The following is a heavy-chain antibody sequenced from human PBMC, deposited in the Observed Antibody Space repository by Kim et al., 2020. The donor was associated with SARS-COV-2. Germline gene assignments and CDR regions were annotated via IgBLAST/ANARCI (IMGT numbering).Heavy chain of an antibody. Sequence: GGSLRLSCVVSGFTLSTCDMPWVRQAPGKGLEWVSTITATSGITYYADSVKGRFTVSRDNSKNTLDLQMNSLRAEDTAVYYCATRPCDRLHAHLDYWGRG. CDR3: ATRPCDRLHAHLDY. J-gene: IGHJ4*02. CDR2: ITATSGIT. CDR1: GFTLSTCD. D-gene: IGHD6-25*01. V-gene: IGHV3-23*01.